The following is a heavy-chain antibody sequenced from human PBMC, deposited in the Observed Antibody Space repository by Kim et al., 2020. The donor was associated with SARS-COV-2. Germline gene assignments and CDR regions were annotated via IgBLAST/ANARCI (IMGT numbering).Heavy chain of an antibody. CDR1: GFTFSSYA. CDR3: AKDFFPIVVPAANDY. V-gene: IGHV3-23*01. D-gene: IGHD2-2*01. CDR2: ISGSGGST. Sequence: GGSLRLSCAASGFTFSSYAMSWVRQAPGKGLEWVSAISGSGGSTYYADSVKGRFTISRDNSKNTLYLQMNSLRAEDTAVYYCAKDFFPIVVPAANDYWGQGTLVTVSS. J-gene: IGHJ4*02.